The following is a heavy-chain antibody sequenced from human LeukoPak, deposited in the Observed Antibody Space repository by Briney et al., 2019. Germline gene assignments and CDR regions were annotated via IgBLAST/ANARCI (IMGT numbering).Heavy chain of an antibody. D-gene: IGHD4-17*01. CDR3: ARLTYGYYFDY. Sequence: PGGSLRLSCAASGFTLSSYEMNWVRQAPGKGLEWVSYISSSGSTIYYADSVKGRFTISRDNAKNSLYLQMNSLRGEDTAVYYCARLTYGYYFDYWGQGTLVTVFS. V-gene: IGHV3-48*03. J-gene: IGHJ4*02. CDR2: ISSSGSTI. CDR1: GFTLSSYE.